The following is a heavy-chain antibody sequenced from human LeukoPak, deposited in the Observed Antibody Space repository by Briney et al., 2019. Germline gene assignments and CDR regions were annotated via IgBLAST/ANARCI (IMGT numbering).Heavy chain of an antibody. V-gene: IGHV3-48*03. J-gene: IGHJ4*02. D-gene: IGHD3-10*01. Sequence: GGSLRLSCAASGFSFRGFDMNWVRQAPGKGLEWIAHIGTSVNAIYYADSVKGRFTISRDNARDSLSLQMDSLRVEDTAVYYCAKDSVWFGDLLNWGQGALVIVSS. CDR1: GFSFRGFD. CDR3: AKDSVWFGDLLN. CDR2: IGTSVNAI.